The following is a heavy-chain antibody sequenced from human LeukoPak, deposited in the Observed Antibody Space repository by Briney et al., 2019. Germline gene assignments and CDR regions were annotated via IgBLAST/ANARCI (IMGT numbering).Heavy chain of an antibody. CDR3: ARDILDSSSWYSDP. Sequence: GGSLRLSCAVSGFTFRDHAMSWVRQAPGKGLEWVSAISGSGGSTYYADSVKGRFTISRDNSKNTLYLQMNSLRAEDTAVYYCARDILDSSSWYSDPWGQGTLVTVSS. CDR2: ISGSGGST. J-gene: IGHJ5*02. D-gene: IGHD6-13*01. V-gene: IGHV3-23*01. CDR1: GFTFRDHA.